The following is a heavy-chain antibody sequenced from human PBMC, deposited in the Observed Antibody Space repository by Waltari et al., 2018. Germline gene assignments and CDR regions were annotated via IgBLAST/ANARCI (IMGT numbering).Heavy chain of an antibody. CDR3: AKREIGYAFDI. CDR2: VIPIFGTP. Sequence: QVQLVQSGAEVKQPGASVKVSCKASGGTFGTYAITWVRQAPGQGLEWMGGVIPIFGTPNYALKFQGRVTVSADPSTSTAYLEVRRLISEDTAVYYCAKREIGYAFDIWGHGTMVTVSS. J-gene: IGHJ3*02. D-gene: IGHD1-26*01. V-gene: IGHV1-69*12. CDR1: GGTFGTYA.